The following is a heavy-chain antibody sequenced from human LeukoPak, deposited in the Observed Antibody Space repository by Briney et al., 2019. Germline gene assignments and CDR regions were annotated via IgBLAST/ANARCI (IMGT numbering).Heavy chain of an antibody. D-gene: IGHD6-6*01. J-gene: IGHJ3*02. CDR3: ARFHVGSSSSKSPQSDAFVI. CDR1: GGSISRSAYY. Sequence: SETLSLTCTVSGGSISRSAYYWGWIRQSPGKGLEWLGSTYYDETTYYNPSLESRVTISIGTSKNQFSLKLSSVTAADTAVYYCARFHVGSSSSKSPQSDAFVIWGQGTMVTVSS. V-gene: IGHV4-39*07. CDR2: TYYDETT.